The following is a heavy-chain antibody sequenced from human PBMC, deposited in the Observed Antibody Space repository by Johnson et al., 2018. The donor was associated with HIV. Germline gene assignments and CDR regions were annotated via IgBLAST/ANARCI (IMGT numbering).Heavy chain of an antibody. Sequence: VQLVESGGGLVQPGGSLRLSCAASGITVSSNEMSWVRQAPGQGLEWVSSISGGSTYYADSVKGRFSISRDNAKSSVYLQMNSLRAEDTAVYYCARRGLANAFDSWGQGTMVTVSS. CDR3: ARRGLANAFDS. CDR1: GITVSSNE. V-gene: IGHV3-38*03. J-gene: IGHJ3*02. CDR2: ISGGST. D-gene: IGHD3-10*01.